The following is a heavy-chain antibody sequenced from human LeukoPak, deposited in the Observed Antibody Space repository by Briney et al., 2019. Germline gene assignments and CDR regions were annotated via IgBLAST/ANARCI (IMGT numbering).Heavy chain of an antibody. CDR1: GYTFTSYA. J-gene: IGHJ5*02. V-gene: IGHV1-69*06. CDR2: IIPIFGTA. CDR3: ARTDCGGDCYSSRGWFDP. D-gene: IGHD2-21*02. Sequence: ASVKVSCKASGYTFTSYAMNWVRQAPGQGLEWMGGIIPIFGTANYAQKFQGRVTITADKSTSTVYMDLSSLRSEDTAVYYCARTDCGGDCYSSRGWFDPWGQGTLVTVSS.